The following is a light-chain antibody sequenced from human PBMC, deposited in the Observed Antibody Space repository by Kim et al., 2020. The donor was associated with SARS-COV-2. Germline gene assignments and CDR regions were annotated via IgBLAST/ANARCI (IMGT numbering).Light chain of an antibody. CDR1: SSDIVSNT. V-gene: IGLV1-44*01. CDR2: SND. Sequence: GQRVTISCCGSSSDIVSNTVNWYQQLPGTAPKLLIYSNDQRPSGVPDRISGSKSGTAASLAISGLQSEDEADYYCAAWDGSLNGVVFGGGTQLTVL. CDR3: AAWDGSLNGVV. J-gene: IGLJ2*01.